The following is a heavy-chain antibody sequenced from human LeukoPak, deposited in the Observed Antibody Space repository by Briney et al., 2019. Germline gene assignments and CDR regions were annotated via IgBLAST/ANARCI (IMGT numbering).Heavy chain of an antibody. CDR3: ASDSTGYSSGWYAGKYYSYMDV. D-gene: IGHD6-19*01. J-gene: IGHJ6*03. Sequence: SETLSLTCTVSGGSISSYYWSWIRQPAGKGLEWIGRIYTSGSTNYNPSLKSRVTMSVDTSKNTFSLKLRSVTAADTAAYYCASDSTGYSSGWYAGKYYSYMDVWGKGTTVTVSS. CDR2: IYTSGST. CDR1: GGSISSYY. V-gene: IGHV4-4*07.